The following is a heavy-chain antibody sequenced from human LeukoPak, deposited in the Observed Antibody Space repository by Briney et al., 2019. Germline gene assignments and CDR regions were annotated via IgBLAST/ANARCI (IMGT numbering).Heavy chain of an antibody. CDR2: IYYSGST. V-gene: IGHV4-59*01. D-gene: IGHD6-19*01. Sequence: KPSETLSLTCTVSGGSISSYYWSWIRQPPGKGLEWIGYIYYSGSTNYNPSLKSRVTISVDTSKNQFSLKLSSVTAADTAVYYCARGGSSGWKDAFDIWGQGTMVIVSS. J-gene: IGHJ3*02. CDR1: GGSISSYY. CDR3: ARGGSSGWKDAFDI.